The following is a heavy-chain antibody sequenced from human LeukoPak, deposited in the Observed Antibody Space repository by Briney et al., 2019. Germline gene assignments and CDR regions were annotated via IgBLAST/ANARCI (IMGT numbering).Heavy chain of an antibody. D-gene: IGHD2/OR15-2a*01. CDR2: INSDGSWT. CDR3: VSFYETY. J-gene: IGHJ4*02. CDR1: GNYW. V-gene: IGHV3-74*01. Sequence: GGSLRLSCAASGNYWMHWVRQAPGKGLVWVSHINSDGSWTSYADSVKGRFTISKDNAKNTVYLQMNSPRAEDTAVYYCVSFYETYWGRGTLVTVSS.